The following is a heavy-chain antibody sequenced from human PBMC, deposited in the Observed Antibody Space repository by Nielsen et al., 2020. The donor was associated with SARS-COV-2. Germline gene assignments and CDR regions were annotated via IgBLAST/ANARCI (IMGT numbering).Heavy chain of an antibody. D-gene: IGHD6-19*01. CDR2: ISSSSSYI. Sequence: GGSLRLSCAASGFTFSSYSMNWVRQAPGKGLEWVSSISSSSSYIYYADSVKGRFTISRDNSKNTLYLQMNSLRAEDTAVYYCAKKARDGSGCFDIWGQGTMVTVSS. J-gene: IGHJ3*02. V-gene: IGHV3-21*04. CDR1: GFTFSSYS. CDR3: AKKARDGSGCFDI.